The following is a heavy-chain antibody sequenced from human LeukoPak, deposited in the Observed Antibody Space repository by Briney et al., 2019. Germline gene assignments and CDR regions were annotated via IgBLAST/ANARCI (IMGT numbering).Heavy chain of an antibody. CDR3: AKDLIVLMVYAGLDY. D-gene: IGHD2-8*01. V-gene: IGHV3-23*01. CDR2: ISGSGGST. J-gene: IGHJ4*02. Sequence: GGSLRLSCAASGRTFSSYAMSWVRQAPGKGLEWVSAISGSGGSTYYADSVKGRFTISRDNSKNTLYLQMNSLRAEDTAVYYCAKDLIVLMVYAGLDYWGQGTLLTVSS. CDR1: GRTFSSYA.